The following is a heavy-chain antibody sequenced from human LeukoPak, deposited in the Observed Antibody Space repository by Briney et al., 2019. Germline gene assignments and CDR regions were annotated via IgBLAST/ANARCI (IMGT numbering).Heavy chain of an antibody. CDR1: GGSFSGYY. CDR2: IYTSGST. Sequence: SETLSLTCAVYGGSFSGYYWSWIRQPAGKGLEWIGRIYTSGSTNYNPSLKSRVTMSVDTSKNQFSLKLSSVTAADTAVYYCARESSSWYGYYYYYMDVWGKGTTVTISS. D-gene: IGHD6-13*01. CDR3: ARESSSWYGYYYYYMDV. J-gene: IGHJ6*03. V-gene: IGHV4-4*07.